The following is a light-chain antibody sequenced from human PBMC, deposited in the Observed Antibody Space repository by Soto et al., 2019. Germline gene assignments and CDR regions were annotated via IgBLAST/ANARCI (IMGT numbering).Light chain of an antibody. CDR1: SSNIGATYD. V-gene: IGLV1-40*01. Sequence: QSVLTQPPSVSGAHLQRVTISCTGSSSNIGATYDVQWYQQLPGTAPKLLIYGNSNRPSGVPDRFSGSKSGTSASLAITGLQADDEADYYCQSYDSSLSAHYVFGTGTKVTVL. CDR3: QSYDSSLSAHYV. J-gene: IGLJ1*01. CDR2: GNS.